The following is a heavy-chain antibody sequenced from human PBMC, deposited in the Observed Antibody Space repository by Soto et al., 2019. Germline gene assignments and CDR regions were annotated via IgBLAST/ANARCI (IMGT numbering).Heavy chain of an antibody. J-gene: IGHJ4*02. V-gene: IGHV4-39*01. CDR3: ARLGYSSGWYGGIFTFDY. D-gene: IGHD6-19*01. Sequence: SETLSLTCTVSGGSISSSSYYWGWIRQPPGKGLEWIGSIYYSGSTYYNPSLKSRVTISVDTSKNQFSLKLSSVTAADTAVYYCARLGYSSGWYGGIFTFDYWGQGTLVTVSS. CDR1: GGSISSSSYY. CDR2: IYYSGST.